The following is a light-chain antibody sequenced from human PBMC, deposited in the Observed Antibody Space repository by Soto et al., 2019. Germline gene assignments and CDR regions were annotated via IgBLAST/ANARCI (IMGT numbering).Light chain of an antibody. CDR3: QQYESSPRT. J-gene: IGKJ1*01. V-gene: IGKV3-20*01. CDR2: HTS. CDR1: QSVGGS. Sequence: ETVLTQSPGTLSLSPGERATLSCRASQSVGGSLAWYQQRPGQAPRLLVYHTSNRATGIPDRFSACGSGTDFTLTISRLEPEDFAVYYCQQYESSPRTFGQGTKVDNK.